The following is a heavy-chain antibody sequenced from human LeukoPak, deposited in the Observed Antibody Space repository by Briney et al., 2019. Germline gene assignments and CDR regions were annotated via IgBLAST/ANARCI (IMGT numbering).Heavy chain of an antibody. Sequence: LETLSLTCAVYGGSFSGYYWSWVRQPPGKGLGWVGEINHSGSTNYNPSIKSRVTISVDTSKNQFSLKLTSVSAADTAVYYCAKLYIGGYSRSTNYNWFDPWGQGTLVTVSS. D-gene: IGHD6-13*01. CDR2: INHSGST. CDR1: GGSFSGYY. CDR3: AKLYIGGYSRSTNYNWFDP. V-gene: IGHV4-34*01. J-gene: IGHJ5*02.